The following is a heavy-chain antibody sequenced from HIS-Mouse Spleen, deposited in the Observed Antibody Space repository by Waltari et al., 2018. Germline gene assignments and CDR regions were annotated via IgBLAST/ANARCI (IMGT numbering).Heavy chain of an antibody. Sequence: QVQLVESGGGVVQPGRSLRLSCAASGFTFSSYGMHWVRQAPGKGIEWVSGISYDGSNKYYADSVKGRFTISRDNSKTTLYLQMNSLRAEDTAVYYCAKDRGTRILNDANYDSSVDYWGQGTLVTVSS. D-gene: IGHD3-22*01. CDR1: GFTFSSYG. V-gene: IGHV3-30*18. CDR3: AKDRGTRILNDANYDSSVDY. CDR2: ISYDGSNK. J-gene: IGHJ4*02.